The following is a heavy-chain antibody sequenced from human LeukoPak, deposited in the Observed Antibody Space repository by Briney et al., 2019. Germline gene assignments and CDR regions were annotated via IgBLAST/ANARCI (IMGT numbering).Heavy chain of an antibody. CDR2: INPYNGNT. Sequence: ASVKVSCKASGYTFTTYCISWVRPAPGQGLEWMGWINPYNGNTNYAQKPQGRVTLTTDTSTSTAYMELRSLRSDDTAVYYCAREIYGRFDFWGQGTLVTVSS. D-gene: IGHD4-17*01. CDR3: AREIYGRFDF. V-gene: IGHV1-18*01. CDR1: GYTFTTYC. J-gene: IGHJ4*02.